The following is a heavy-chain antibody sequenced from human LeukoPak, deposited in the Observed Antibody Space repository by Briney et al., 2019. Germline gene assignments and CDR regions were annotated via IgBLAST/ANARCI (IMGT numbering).Heavy chain of an antibody. CDR3: ATDPSSGSPWYFQH. V-gene: IGHV3-30*04. D-gene: IGHD3-22*01. Sequence: GGSLRLSCTASEFTFSNYAMHWVRQAPGKGLEWVALISYDGSNKYYSDSVKGRFTVSRDKSKTTLYLRMSDLRAEDTAVYYCATDPSSGSPWYFQHWGQGTLVTVSS. J-gene: IGHJ1*01. CDR1: EFTFSNYA. CDR2: ISYDGSNK.